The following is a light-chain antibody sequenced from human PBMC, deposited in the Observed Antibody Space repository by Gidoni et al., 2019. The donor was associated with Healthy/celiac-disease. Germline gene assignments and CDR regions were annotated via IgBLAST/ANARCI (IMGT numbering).Light chain of an antibody. V-gene: IGLV2-23*01. Sequence: QSALTQPASVSGSPGQSITISCTGTSSDVGSYNLVSWYQQHPCKAPKLMIYEGSERPSGVSNRFSGSKSGNTASLTISGLPEDEADYYCGSYAGSSTLVFGGGTKLTVL. CDR3: GSYAGSSTLV. CDR1: SSDVGSYNL. CDR2: EGS. J-gene: IGLJ3*02.